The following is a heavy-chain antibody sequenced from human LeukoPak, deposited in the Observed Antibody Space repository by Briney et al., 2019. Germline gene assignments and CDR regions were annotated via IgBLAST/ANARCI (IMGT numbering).Heavy chain of an antibody. Sequence: GGSLRLSCAASGFTFSSYSMNWVRQAPGKGLEWVSSISSASSYIYYADSVKGRFTISRDNSKNTLYLQMNSLRAEDTAVYYCAKDRGSSPKWGYFDYWGQGTLVTVSS. CDR3: AKDRGSSPKWGYFDY. D-gene: IGHD7-27*01. J-gene: IGHJ4*02. CDR1: GFTFSSYS. V-gene: IGHV3-21*04. CDR2: ISSASSYI.